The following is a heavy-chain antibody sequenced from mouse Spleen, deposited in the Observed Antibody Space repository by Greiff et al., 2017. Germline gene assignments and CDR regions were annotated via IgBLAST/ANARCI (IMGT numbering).Heavy chain of an antibody. D-gene: IGHD2-1*01. CDR1: GYTFTDYE. CDR3: TRGGNYRFDY. V-gene: IGHV1-15*01. Sequence: VQLKESGAELVRPGASVTLSCKASGYTFTDYEMHWVKQTPVHGLEWIGAIDPETGGTAYNQKFKGKAILTADKSSSTAYMELRSLTSEDSAVYYCTRGGNYRFDYWGQGTTLTVSS. CDR2: IDPETGGT. J-gene: IGHJ2*01.